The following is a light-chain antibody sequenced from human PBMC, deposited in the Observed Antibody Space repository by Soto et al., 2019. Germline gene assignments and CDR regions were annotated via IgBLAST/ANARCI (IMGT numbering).Light chain of an antibody. CDR1: HGIRND. V-gene: IGKV1-6*01. CDR2: AAS. CDR3: LQDYNYPPWT. Sequence: AIQMTQSPSSLSASVGNRVTITCRASHGIRNDLGWFQQKPGKAPKLPIYAASILLCGDPPRFSGSGSGTEFTLTINSPQPEDFATHDYLQDYNYPPWTFGNGTQVEVK. J-gene: IGKJ1*01.